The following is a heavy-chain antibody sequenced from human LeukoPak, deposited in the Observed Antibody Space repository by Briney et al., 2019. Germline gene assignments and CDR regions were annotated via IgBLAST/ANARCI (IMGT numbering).Heavy chain of an antibody. CDR3: ESDRGVSSGSYYNDGSWFDP. Sequence: ASVTVSCKASGYTFTGYYMHWVRQAPGQGLEWMGWINPNSGGTNYAQKFQGRVTMTRDTSISTAYMELSRLRSDDTAVYYCESDRGVSSGSYYNDGSWFDPWGQGTLVTVSS. V-gene: IGHV1-2*02. CDR2: INPNSGGT. CDR1: GYTFTGYY. J-gene: IGHJ5*02. D-gene: IGHD3-10*01.